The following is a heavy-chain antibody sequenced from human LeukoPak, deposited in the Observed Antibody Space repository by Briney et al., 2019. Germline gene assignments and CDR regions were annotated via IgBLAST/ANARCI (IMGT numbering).Heavy chain of an antibody. V-gene: IGHV3-53*01. D-gene: IGHD4-11*01. CDR3: AREDHSNYNY. Sequence: PGGSLRLSCAASGFTVSSNHMSWVRQAPGKGLEWVSVIYSGGSTYYADSVKGRFTISRDNSKNTLYLQMNSLRAEDTAVYYCAREDHSNYNYWGQGTLVTVSS. J-gene: IGHJ4*02. CDR1: GFTVSSNH. CDR2: IYSGGST.